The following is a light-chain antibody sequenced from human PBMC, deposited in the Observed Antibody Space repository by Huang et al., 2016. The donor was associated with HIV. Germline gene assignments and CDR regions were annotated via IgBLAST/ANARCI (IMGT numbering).Light chain of an antibody. V-gene: IGKV1-9*01. CDR3: LQLNTYPGT. J-gene: IGKJ3*01. Sequence: IQLTQSPSSLSASVGDRVTITCRASQDINSYLAWYQQQPGKAPKLLIYAASTLESGGPSRFSGSGSGTDFTLTINNLQPEDFATYYCLQLNTYPGTFGPGTNVDV. CDR1: QDINSY. CDR2: AAS.